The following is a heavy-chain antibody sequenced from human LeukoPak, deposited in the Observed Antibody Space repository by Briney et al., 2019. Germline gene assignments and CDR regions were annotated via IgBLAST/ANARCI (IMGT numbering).Heavy chain of an antibody. CDR3: ARGIGQADY. Sequence: GGSLRLTCTTSGFIFGSYWMNWVRQTPEKGLEWVATIRQDGSEIYYVDSVKGRFTISRDNAKDSLYLQMNSLRAEDTAVYYCARGIGQADYWGQGTLVTVSS. V-gene: IGHV3-7*01. D-gene: IGHD3/OR15-3a*01. CDR2: IRQDGSEI. J-gene: IGHJ4*02. CDR1: GFIFGSYW.